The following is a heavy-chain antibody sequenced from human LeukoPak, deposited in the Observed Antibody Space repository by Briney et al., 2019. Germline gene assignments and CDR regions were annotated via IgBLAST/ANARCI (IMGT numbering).Heavy chain of an antibody. J-gene: IGHJ5*02. Sequence: SETLSLTCAASGDSISSGPYSWSWIRQPPGKGLEWIGYIYHSGSTDYNPSLRSRVTISVDKSRNQFSLKLTSVTAADTAVYYCARTDVWFDPWGQGTLVTVSS. V-gene: IGHV4-30-2*01. CDR3: ARTDVWFDP. CDR1: GDSISSGPYS. CDR2: IYHSGST.